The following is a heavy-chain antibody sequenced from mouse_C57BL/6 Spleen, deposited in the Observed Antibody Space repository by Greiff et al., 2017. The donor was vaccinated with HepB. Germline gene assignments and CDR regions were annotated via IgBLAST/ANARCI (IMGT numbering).Heavy chain of an antibody. J-gene: IGHJ3*01. V-gene: IGHV1-15*01. CDR1: GYTFTDYE. D-gene: IGHD2-3*01. Sequence: QVQLQQSGAELVRPGASVTLSCKASGYTFTDYEMHWVKQTPVHGLEWIGAIDPETGGTAYNQKFKGKAILTADKSSSTAYMELRSLTSEDSAVYYCTREGVYDGYFAYWGQGTLVTVSA. CDR2: IDPETGGT. CDR3: TREGVYDGYFAY.